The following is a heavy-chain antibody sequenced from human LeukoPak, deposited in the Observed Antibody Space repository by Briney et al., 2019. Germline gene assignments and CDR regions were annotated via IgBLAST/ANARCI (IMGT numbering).Heavy chain of an antibody. Sequence: GASVKVSCKASGYTFTGYYLHWVRQAPGQGPEWMGSINPNSGDSNYAQRFQGRVTMTRDTSINTAYMELSRLRSDDTAVYYCARDADCSSTSCYVYYWGQGTLVTVSS. D-gene: IGHD2-2*01. CDR3: ARDADCSSTSCYVYY. CDR1: GYTFTGYY. V-gene: IGHV1-2*02. J-gene: IGHJ4*02. CDR2: INPNSGDS.